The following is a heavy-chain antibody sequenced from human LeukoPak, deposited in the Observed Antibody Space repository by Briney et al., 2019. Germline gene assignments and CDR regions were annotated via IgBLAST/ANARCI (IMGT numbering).Heavy chain of an antibody. Sequence: GGSLRLSCAASGFTSSNYWMSWVRQAPGKGLEWVANIKQDGSEKYYVDSVKGRFTISRDNAKNSLYLQMNSLRAEDTAIYYCAKPSIRGEGYFDYWGQGTLVTVSS. V-gene: IGHV3-7*01. CDR1: GFTSSNYW. CDR2: IKQDGSEK. D-gene: IGHD7-27*01. CDR3: AKPSIRGEGYFDY. J-gene: IGHJ4*02.